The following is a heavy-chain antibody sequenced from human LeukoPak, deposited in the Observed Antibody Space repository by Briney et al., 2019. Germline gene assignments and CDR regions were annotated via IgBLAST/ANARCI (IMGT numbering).Heavy chain of an antibody. CDR1: GFTFSSYA. CDR3: AKDPELWFGEFTFDY. V-gene: IGHV3-23*01. J-gene: IGHJ4*02. CDR2: ISGSGGST. D-gene: IGHD3-10*01. Sequence: GSLRLSCAASGFTFSSYAMSWVRQAPGKGLEWVSTISGSGGSTYYADSVKGRFTISRDNSKNTLYLQMNSLRAEDTAVYYCAKDPELWFGEFTFDYWGQGTLVTVSS.